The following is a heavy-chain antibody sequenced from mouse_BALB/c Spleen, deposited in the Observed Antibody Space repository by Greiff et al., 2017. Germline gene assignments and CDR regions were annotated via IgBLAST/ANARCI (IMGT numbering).Heavy chain of an antibody. Sequence: VQLQQSGAELVKPGASVKLSCTASGFNINDTYMHWVKQRPEQGLEWIGRIDPANGNTKYDPKFQGKATITADTSSHTAYLQLSSLTSEDTAVYYCARDDYYGARAWFADWGQGTLVTVSA. J-gene: IGHJ3*01. CDR2: IDPANGNT. CDR3: ARDDYYGARAWFAD. CDR1: GFNINDTY. V-gene: IGHV14-3*02. D-gene: IGHD1-1*01.